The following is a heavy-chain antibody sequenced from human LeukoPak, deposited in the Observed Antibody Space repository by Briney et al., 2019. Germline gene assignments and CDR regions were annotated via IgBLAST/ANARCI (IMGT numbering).Heavy chain of an antibody. Sequence: PSETLSLTCTVSGGSISSSSYYWGWLRQPPGKGLEWIGSIYYSGSTYYNPSLKSRVTISVDTSKNQFSLKLSSVTAADTAVYYCARVGGRPHLIAARLVFDYWGQGTLVTVSS. V-gene: IGHV4-39*07. D-gene: IGHD6-6*01. CDR1: GGSISSSSYY. J-gene: IGHJ4*02. CDR2: IYYSGST. CDR3: ARVGGRPHLIAARLVFDY.